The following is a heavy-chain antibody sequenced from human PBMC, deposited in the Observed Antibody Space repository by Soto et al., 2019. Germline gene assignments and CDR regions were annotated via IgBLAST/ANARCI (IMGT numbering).Heavy chain of an antibody. CDR3: ASYYDILTGYKQLGFDP. CDR1: RGSIRSGDYS. D-gene: IGHD3-9*01. J-gene: IGHJ5*02. V-gene: IGHV4-30-4*02. CDR2: IYYSGST. Sequence: SDTPSITCTVSRGSIRSGDYSGSLIHKPPGKGLEWIGYIYYSGSTYYNPSLKSRVTISVDTSKNQFSLKLSSVTAADTAVYYCASYYDILTGYKQLGFDPWGQGTLVTVSS.